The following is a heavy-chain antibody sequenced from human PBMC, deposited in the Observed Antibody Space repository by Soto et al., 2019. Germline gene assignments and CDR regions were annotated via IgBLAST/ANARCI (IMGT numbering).Heavy chain of an antibody. D-gene: IGHD3-10*01. CDR3: ATSGWFGEYRHGYYGMDV. CDR1: GYTLTELS. V-gene: IGHV1-24*01. J-gene: IGHJ6*02. Sequence: ASMKVSCKVSGYTLTELSMHWVRQAPGKGLEWMGGFDPEDGETIYAQKFQGRVTMTEDTSTDTAYMELSSLRSEDTAVYYCATSGWFGEYRHGYYGMDVGGQGATVAVS. CDR2: FDPEDGET.